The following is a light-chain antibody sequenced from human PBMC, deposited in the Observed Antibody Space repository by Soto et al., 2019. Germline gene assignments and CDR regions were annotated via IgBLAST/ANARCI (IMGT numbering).Light chain of an antibody. J-gene: IGLJ1*01. V-gene: IGLV2-18*02. CDR3: SSYAGSNNFV. CDR2: EVN. CDR1: SSDVGAYNR. Sequence: QSVLTQPPSVSASPGQSVTIPCTATSSDVGAYNRVSWYQQYPGTPPKLMISEVNNRPSGVPDRFSGSQSGNTASLTISGLQAEDEANYYCSSYAGSNNFVFGTGTKVTVL.